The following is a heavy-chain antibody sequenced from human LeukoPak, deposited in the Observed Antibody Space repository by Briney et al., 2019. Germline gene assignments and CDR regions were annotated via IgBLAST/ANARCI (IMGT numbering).Heavy chain of an antibody. CDR1: GCTFSGYR. V-gene: IGHV3-7*01. CDR2: MYHDGSEK. CDR3: ARHCISTNCRAY. Sequence: GGSLRLSCVASGCTFSGYRMSWVRQAPGKGLEWVANMYHDGSEKYYVDSVKVRFINSRDNAKNSLYMQMNGRRGEDTAVYYCARHCISTNCRAYWGQGTLVTVSS. D-gene: IGHD2-2*01. J-gene: IGHJ4*02.